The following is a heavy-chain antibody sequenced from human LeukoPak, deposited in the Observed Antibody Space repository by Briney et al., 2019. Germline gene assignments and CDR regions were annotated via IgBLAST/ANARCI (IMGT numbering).Heavy chain of an antibody. CDR1: GGSISNYY. CDR2: IYYSGST. V-gene: IGHV4-59*01. Sequence: PSETLSLTCTVSGGSISNYYWSWIRQPPAKGLEWIGYIYYSGSTNYNPSLKSRVSISVDTSKKQFSLKLTSVTAADTAMYYCARGGYCSSSSCYGDDAFDIWGQGTMVTVSS. J-gene: IGHJ3*02. CDR3: ARGGYCSSSSCYGDDAFDI. D-gene: IGHD2-2*01.